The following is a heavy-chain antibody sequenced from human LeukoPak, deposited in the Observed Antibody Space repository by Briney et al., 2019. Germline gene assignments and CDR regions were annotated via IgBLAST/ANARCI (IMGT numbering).Heavy chain of an antibody. CDR2: IHYSGTT. CDR3: ATHTVQTLSPFDL. V-gene: IGHV4-59*08. Sequence: SETLSLTCTVTNVAIKNYYWSWIRQPPGERLEWIAYIHYSGTTIYNPSLNSRVTVSLDTSKNQFFLRLDSMTAADTAIYYCATHTVQTLSPFDLWGQGTLVTVSS. J-gene: IGHJ5*02. CDR1: NVAIKNYY. D-gene: IGHD1-1*01.